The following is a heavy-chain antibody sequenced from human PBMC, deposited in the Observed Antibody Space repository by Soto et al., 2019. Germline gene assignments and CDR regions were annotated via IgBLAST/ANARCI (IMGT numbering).Heavy chain of an antibody. CDR2: ISAYNGNK. J-gene: IGHJ4*02. V-gene: IGHV1-18*01. Sequence: ASVKVSCKASDYTFTSYGISWVRQAPGQGLEWMGWISAYNGNKKYAQKLQGRVTMTTDTSTSTAYMELRSLRSDDTAVYYCARDLGQQLFDYWGQGTLVTVSS. CDR3: ARDLGQQLFDY. CDR1: DYTFTSYG. D-gene: IGHD6-13*01.